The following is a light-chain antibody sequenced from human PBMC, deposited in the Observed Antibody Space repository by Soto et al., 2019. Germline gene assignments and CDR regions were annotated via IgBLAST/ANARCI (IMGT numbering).Light chain of an antibody. CDR3: QQLNSFPWT. CDR1: QGISRY. J-gene: IGKJ1*01. CDR2: AAS. Sequence: IQLTQSPSSLSASVGDRVTITCRASQGISRYLAWYQQKPGEAPKLLIYAASTLQTGVPSRFSGSGSGTDFTLTISSLQPEDFATYSCQQLNSFPWTFGQGSTVEIK. V-gene: IGKV1-9*01.